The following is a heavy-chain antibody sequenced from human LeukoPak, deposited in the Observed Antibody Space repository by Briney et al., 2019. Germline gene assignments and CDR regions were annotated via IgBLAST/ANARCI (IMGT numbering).Heavy chain of an antibody. CDR2: ITSSSSYI. CDR1: GFTFSSYE. CDR3: ARDPYSGNYGAYYYYYMDV. Sequence: GGSLRLSCAASGFTFSSYEMNWVRQAPGKGLEWVSSITSSSSYIYYADSVKGRFTISRDNAKNSLYLQMDSLRVEDTAEYYCARDPYSGNYGAYYYYYMDVWGKGTTVTVSS. D-gene: IGHD1-26*01. J-gene: IGHJ6*03. V-gene: IGHV3-21*06.